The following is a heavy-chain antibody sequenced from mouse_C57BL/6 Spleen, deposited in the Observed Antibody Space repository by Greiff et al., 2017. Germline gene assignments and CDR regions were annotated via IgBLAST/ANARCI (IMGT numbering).Heavy chain of an antibody. D-gene: IGHD4-1*01. V-gene: IGHV5-17*01. CDR2: ISSGSSTI. CDR1: GFTFSDYG. Sequence: VQLKESGGGLVKPGGSLKLSCAASGFTFSDYGMHWVRQAPEKGLEWVAYISSGSSTIYYADTVKGRFTISRDNAKNTLFLQMTSLRSEDTAMYYCARGLGPRGFAYWGQGTLVTVSA. J-gene: IGHJ3*01. CDR3: ARGLGPRGFAY.